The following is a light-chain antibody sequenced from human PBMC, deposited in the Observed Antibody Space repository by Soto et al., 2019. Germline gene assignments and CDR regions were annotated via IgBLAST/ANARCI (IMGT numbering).Light chain of an antibody. CDR1: SSDVGGYNY. Sequence: QSVLTQPPSASGSPGRSVTISCTGTSSDVGGYNYVSWYQQHPGKAPKLMIYEGNKRPSGVPDRFSGSKSGNTASLTVSGLQAEDEADYYCSSYAGSNNLIFGSGTKLTVL. J-gene: IGLJ1*01. V-gene: IGLV2-8*01. CDR3: SSYAGSNNLI. CDR2: EGN.